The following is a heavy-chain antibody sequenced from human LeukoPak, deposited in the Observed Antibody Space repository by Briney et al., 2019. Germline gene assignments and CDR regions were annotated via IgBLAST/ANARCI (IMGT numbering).Heavy chain of an antibody. CDR3: ARGLFLYDY. CDR1: GFTFTSDW. Sequence: PGRSLRLSCAASGFTFTSDWMSWVRQAPGKGLEWVANIKQDGSEKYYVDSVKGRFTISRDNAKNSLYLQMNSLRAEDTAVYYCARGLFLYDYWGQGTLVTVSS. CDR2: IKQDGSEK. J-gene: IGHJ4*02. D-gene: IGHD2-8*01. V-gene: IGHV3-7*01.